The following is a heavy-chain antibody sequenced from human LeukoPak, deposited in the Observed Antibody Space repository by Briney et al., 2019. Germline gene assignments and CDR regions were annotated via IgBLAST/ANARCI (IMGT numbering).Heavy chain of an antibody. D-gene: IGHD1-26*01. V-gene: IGHV3-7*03. Sequence: GGSLRLSCAASGFTFSSYWMAWVRQAPGKGLEWVANMKQDGSEKYYVDSVKGRFTISRDNTKNSVYLQMSSLRAEDTAVYYCARDKVVGATVFDYWGQGTLVTVSS. CDR2: MKQDGSEK. J-gene: IGHJ4*02. CDR1: GFTFSSYW. CDR3: ARDKVVGATVFDY.